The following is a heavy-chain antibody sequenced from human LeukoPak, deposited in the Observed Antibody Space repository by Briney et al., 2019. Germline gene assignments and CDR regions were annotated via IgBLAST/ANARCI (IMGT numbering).Heavy chain of an antibody. CDR2: IYYSGST. D-gene: IGHD3-9*01. CDR1: GGSISSYY. V-gene: IGHV4-59*01. J-gene: IGHJ5*02. CDR3: ARGGYYDILTGYYNWFDP. Sequence: SETLSLTCTVSGGSISSYYWSWIRQPPGKGLEWIGYIYYSGSTNYNPSLKSRVTISVDTSKNQFSLELSSVTAADTAVYYCARGGYYDILTGYYNWFDPWGQGTLVTVSS.